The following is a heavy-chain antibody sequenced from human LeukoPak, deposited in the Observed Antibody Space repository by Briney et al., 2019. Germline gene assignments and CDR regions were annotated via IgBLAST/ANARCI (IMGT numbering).Heavy chain of an antibody. CDR2: ISSDGSNT. CDR3: ARDRGGSGPTTTDY. CDR1: GFSFSSSW. Sequence: GATLRLSCAASGFSFSSSWMHWVRQAPGKGLVWVSRISSDGSNTIYADSVKGRFTISRDNAENTLYLQMSSLRAEDSALYYCARDRGGSGPTTTDYWGQGTLVTV. J-gene: IGHJ4*02. V-gene: IGHV3-74*01. D-gene: IGHD6-19*01.